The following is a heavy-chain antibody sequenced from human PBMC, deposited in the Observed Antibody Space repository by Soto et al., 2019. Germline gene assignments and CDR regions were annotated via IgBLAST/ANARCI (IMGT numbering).Heavy chain of an antibody. D-gene: IGHD2-15*01. Sequence: GGSLRLSCAASGFTFSSYAMSWVRQAPGKGLEWVSAISGSGGSTYYADSVKGRFTISRENSKNTLYLQMNSLRAEDTAVYYCAKPLGYCSGGSCPRGYYFDYWGQGTLVTVSS. CDR1: GFTFSSYA. V-gene: IGHV3-23*01. CDR2: ISGSGGST. J-gene: IGHJ4*02. CDR3: AKPLGYCSGGSCPRGYYFDY.